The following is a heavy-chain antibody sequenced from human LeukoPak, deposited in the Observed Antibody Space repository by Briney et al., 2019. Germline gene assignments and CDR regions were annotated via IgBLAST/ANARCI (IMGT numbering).Heavy chain of an antibody. CDR1: GGSFSGYH. V-gene: IGHV4-34*01. CDR2: MNHSGST. J-gene: IGHJ4*02. Sequence: SETLSLTCAVHGGSFSGYHWSWIRQPPGKGLEWIGEMNHSGSTNYNPSLKSRVTISVDTSKNEFSLKLSSVTAADTAVYYCATRGYSSSPRVYDYWGQGTLATVSS. CDR3: ATRGYSSSPRVYDY. D-gene: IGHD6-6*01.